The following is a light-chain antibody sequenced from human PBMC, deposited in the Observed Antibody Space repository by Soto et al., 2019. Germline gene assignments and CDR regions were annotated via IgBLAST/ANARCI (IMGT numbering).Light chain of an antibody. Sequence: IQMTQSTSTLSASVGDRVTITCLASQSISVWLAWYQQKPGKAPNLLIYKASTLESGVPSRFSGSGSGTEFTLTISSLQPDDFATYYCQQYNAYSRMFGQGTKVDI. V-gene: IGKV1-5*03. J-gene: IGKJ1*01. CDR1: QSISVW. CDR2: KAS. CDR3: QQYNAYSRM.